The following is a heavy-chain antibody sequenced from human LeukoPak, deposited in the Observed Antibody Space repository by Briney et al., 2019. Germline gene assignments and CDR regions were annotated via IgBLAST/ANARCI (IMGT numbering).Heavy chain of an antibody. J-gene: IGHJ3*02. CDR3: ARSYNWNDVGAFDI. CDR2: IYHSGST. V-gene: IGHV4-30-2*01. CDR1: GGSISSGGYS. Sequence: SETLSLTCAVSGGSISSGGYSWSWIRQPPGTGLEWIGYIYHSGSTYYNPSLKSRVTISVDRSKNQFSLKLSSVTAADTAVYYCARSYNWNDVGAFDIWGQGTMVTVSS. D-gene: IGHD1-20*01.